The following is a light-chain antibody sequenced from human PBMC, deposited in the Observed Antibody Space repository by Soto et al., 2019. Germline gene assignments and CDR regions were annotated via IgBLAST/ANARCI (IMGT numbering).Light chain of an antibody. CDR3: QQFDDYPFT. CDR2: DAS. CDR1: QSVSSN. V-gene: IGKV3-15*01. J-gene: IGKJ3*01. Sequence: EIVMTQSPATLSVSPGERATLSCRASQSVSSNLAWYQQTPGRAPKLLIYDASTLESGVPSRFSGSRSGTDFTLTVSSLQPEDFATYYCQQFDDYPFTFGPGTKVEI.